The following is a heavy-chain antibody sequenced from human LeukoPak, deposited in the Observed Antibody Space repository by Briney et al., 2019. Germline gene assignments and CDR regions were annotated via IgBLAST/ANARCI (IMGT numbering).Heavy chain of an antibody. V-gene: IGHV4-34*01. CDR3: ARGKYYDSSGYYYDY. D-gene: IGHD3-22*01. J-gene: IGHJ4*02. CDR2: INHSGST. Sequence: SETLSLTCAVYGGSFSGYYWSWIRQPPGKGLEWIGEINHSGSTNYNPSLKCRVTISVDTSKNQFSLKLSSVTAADTAVYYCARGKYYDSSGYYYDYWGQGTLVTVSS. CDR1: GGSFSGYY.